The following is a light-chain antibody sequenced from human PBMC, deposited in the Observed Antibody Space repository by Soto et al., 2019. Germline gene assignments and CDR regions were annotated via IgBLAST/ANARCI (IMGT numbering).Light chain of an antibody. Sequence: QSVLAQPPSVSGAPGQRVTISCTGSNSNIGAGYDVHWYQQLPGTAPKLLIYGNSDRPSGVPDRFSGSKSGTSASLAITGLQTEDEADYYCQSYDSSLSVSVVFGGGTKLT. V-gene: IGLV1-40*01. CDR2: GNS. CDR3: QSYDSSLSVSVV. J-gene: IGLJ2*01. CDR1: NSNIGAGYD.